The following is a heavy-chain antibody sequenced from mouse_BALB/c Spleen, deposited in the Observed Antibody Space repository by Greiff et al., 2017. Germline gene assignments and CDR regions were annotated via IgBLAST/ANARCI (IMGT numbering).Heavy chain of an antibody. CDR2: ISDGGSYT. Sequence: EVKLMESGGGLVKPGGSLKLSCAASGFTFSDYYMYWVRQTPEKRLEWVATISDGGSYTYYPDSVKGRFTISRDNAKNNLYLQMSSLKSEDTAMYYCARDKGGSYWYFDVWGAGTTVTVSS. CDR1: GFTFSDYY. V-gene: IGHV5-4*02. D-gene: IGHD1-1*02. CDR3: ARDKGGSYWYFDV. J-gene: IGHJ1*01.